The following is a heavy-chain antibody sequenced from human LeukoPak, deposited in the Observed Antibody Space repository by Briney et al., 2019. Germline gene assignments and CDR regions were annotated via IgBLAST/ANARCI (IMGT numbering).Heavy chain of an antibody. V-gene: IGHV3-23*01. D-gene: IGHD3-3*01. CDR3: ASLGYDFWSGFYY. J-gene: IGHJ4*02. CDR1: IYSLRNYA. Sequence: GGSLRLSCAASIYSLRNYAMNWVRQAPGKGLEWVSSISASGSSIYYADSVKGRFSISRDNSKKMLYLQMTSIRVDVTVHYYCASLGYDFWSGFYYWGRGSLVTVPS. CDR2: ISASGSSI.